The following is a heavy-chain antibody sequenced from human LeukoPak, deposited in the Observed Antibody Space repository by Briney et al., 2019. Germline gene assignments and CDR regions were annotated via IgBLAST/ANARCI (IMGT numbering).Heavy chain of an antibody. CDR2: INPNSGDT. Sequence: ASVRVSCKASGYTFTGYYMHWVRQAPGRGLEWMGWINPNSGDTNCAQKFQGSVTMTRDTSITTAYMELSRLQSDDTAVYYCAMTLWIGDILAFDFWGQGTLVTVSS. J-gene: IGHJ3*01. D-gene: IGHD3-10*01. CDR3: AMTLWIGDILAFDF. V-gene: IGHV1-2*02. CDR1: GYTFTGYY.